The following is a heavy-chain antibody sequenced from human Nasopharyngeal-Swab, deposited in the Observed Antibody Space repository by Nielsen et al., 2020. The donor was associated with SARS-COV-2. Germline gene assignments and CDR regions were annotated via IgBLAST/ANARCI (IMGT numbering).Heavy chain of an antibody. CDR2: IIPIFGTA. CDR1: GGTFSSYA. CDR3: AGWGELPNDAFDI. Sequence: SSVKVSCKASGGTFSSYAISWVRQAPGQGLEWMGGIIPIFGTANYAQKFQGRVTITADESTSTAYMELSSLRSEDTAVYYCAGWGELPNDAFDIWGQGTMGTVSS. V-gene: IGHV1-69*13. D-gene: IGHD1-26*01. J-gene: IGHJ3*02.